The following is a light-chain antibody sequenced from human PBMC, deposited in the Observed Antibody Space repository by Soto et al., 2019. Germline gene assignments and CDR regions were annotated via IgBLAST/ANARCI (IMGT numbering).Light chain of an antibody. J-gene: IGLJ2*01. CDR3: CSYVGSYTLI. Sequence: QSALTQPRSVSGSPGQSVTISCTGTSSDVGGYDFVSWYQQHPGKAPKPMIYDVTNRPSGVPDRFSGSKSGNTASLTISGLQAEDEADYYCCSYVGSYTLIFGGGTKLTVL. CDR2: DVT. CDR1: SSDVGGYDF. V-gene: IGLV2-11*01.